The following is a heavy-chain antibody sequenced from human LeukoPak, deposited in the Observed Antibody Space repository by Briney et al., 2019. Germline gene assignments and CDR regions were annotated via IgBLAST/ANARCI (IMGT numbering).Heavy chain of an antibody. V-gene: IGHV1-2*02. Sequence: ASVQVSCKASGYTFTGYYMHWVRQAPGQGLEWMGWINPNSGGTNYAQKFQGGVTMTRDTSISTAYMELSRLRSDDTAVYYCARDWNNWNDVGGGYWGQGTLVTVSS. J-gene: IGHJ4*02. CDR3: ARDWNNWNDVGGGY. CDR1: GYTFTGYY. D-gene: IGHD1-1*01. CDR2: INPNSGGT.